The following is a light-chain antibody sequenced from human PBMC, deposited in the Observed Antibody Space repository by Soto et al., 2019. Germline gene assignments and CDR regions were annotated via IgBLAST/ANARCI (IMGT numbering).Light chain of an antibody. J-gene: IGKJ2*01. CDR2: DAS. CDR1: QTISSW. Sequence: DIQMTQSPSTLSASVGDRVTITCRASQTISSWLAWYQQRPGKTPKLLIHDASNLGSGVPSRFSGSGSGTECTLTIISLQPDDFATYFCQQYNSFSYTFGQGTKVEIK. V-gene: IGKV1-5*01. CDR3: QQYNSFSYT.